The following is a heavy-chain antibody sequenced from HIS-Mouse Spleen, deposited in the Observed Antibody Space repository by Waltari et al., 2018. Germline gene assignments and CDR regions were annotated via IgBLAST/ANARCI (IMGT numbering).Heavy chain of an antibody. CDR2: SYYSGST. J-gene: IGHJ2*01. V-gene: IGHV4-39*07. Sequence: QLQLQESGPGLVKPSETLSLTCTVSGGSISSSSYYWGWIRQPPGKGLEWIGSSYYSGSTYYNPSRKSRVTISVDTSKNQFSVKLSSVTAADTAVYYCAREIPYSSSWYDWYFDLWGRGTLVTVSS. D-gene: IGHD6-13*01. CDR1: GGSISSSSYY. CDR3: AREIPYSSSWYDWYFDL.